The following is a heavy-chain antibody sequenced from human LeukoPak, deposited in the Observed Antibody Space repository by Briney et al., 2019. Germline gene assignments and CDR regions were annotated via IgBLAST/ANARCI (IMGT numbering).Heavy chain of an antibody. CDR1: GFTFSSYA. V-gene: IGHV3-30*04. Sequence: GRSLRLSCAASGFTFSSYAMHWVRQAPGKGLEWVAVISYDGSNKYYADSVKGRFTISRDNSKNTLYLQMNSLRAEDTAVYHCARPPYDGGYWGQGTLVTVSS. D-gene: IGHD4-23*01. CDR2: ISYDGSNK. J-gene: IGHJ4*02. CDR3: ARPPYDGGY.